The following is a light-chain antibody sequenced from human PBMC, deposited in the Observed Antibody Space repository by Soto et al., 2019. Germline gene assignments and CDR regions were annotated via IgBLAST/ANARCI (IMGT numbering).Light chain of an antibody. CDR2: ATS. J-gene: IGKJ1*01. V-gene: IGKV3-20*01. CDR1: QSVGSAH. Sequence: EIVLTQSPGTLSLSPGERATLSCRASQSVGSAHLAWYQQKPGQAPRLLIYATSTRATGIPGRFSGSGSGTDFTLTISRLEPEDVAIYHCQQYGSSPPWAFGQGTKVEIK. CDR3: QQYGSSPPWA.